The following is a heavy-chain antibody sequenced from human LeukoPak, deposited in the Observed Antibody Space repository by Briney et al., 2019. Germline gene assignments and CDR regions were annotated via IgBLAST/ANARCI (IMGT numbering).Heavy chain of an antibody. J-gene: IGHJ4*02. D-gene: IGHD6-13*01. Sequence: SETLSLTCTVSGSPISSYYWSWIRQPPGKGLEWIGEINHSGSTNYNPSLKSRVTISVDTSKNQFSLKLSSVTAADTAVYYCARVPPIAAAGTDPDYWGQGTLVTVSS. V-gene: IGHV4-34*01. CDR2: INHSGST. CDR3: ARVPPIAAAGTDPDY. CDR1: GSPISSYY.